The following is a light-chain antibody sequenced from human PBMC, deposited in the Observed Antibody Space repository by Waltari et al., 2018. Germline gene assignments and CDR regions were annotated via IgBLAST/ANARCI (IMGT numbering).Light chain of an antibody. Sequence: DSVMSQSPLSLLVTTGESASISCRFSQRLLHSNGYNYLDWYLQKPGQSPQLLIYLGSNRASGVPDRFSVSGSGTDFTLKISRVEAEDVGIYYCMQALQTPYTFGQGTKLET. V-gene: IGKV2-28*01. CDR2: LGS. CDR3: MQALQTPYT. J-gene: IGKJ2*01. CDR1: QRLLHSNGYNY.